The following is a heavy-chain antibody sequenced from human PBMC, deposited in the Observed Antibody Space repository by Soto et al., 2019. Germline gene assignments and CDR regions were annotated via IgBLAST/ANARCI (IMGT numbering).Heavy chain of an antibody. CDR3: ARAPIAAAGTHYYYGMDV. Sequence: SHTHSHTCAISGYSVSSNSAAWNWIRQSPSRGLEWLGRTYYRSKWYNDYAVSVKSRITINPDTSKNQFSLQLNSVTPEDTAVYYCARAPIAAAGTHYYYGMDVWGQGTTVTVSS. J-gene: IGHJ6*02. CDR2: TYYRSKWYN. D-gene: IGHD6-13*01. CDR1: GYSVSSNSAA. V-gene: IGHV6-1*01.